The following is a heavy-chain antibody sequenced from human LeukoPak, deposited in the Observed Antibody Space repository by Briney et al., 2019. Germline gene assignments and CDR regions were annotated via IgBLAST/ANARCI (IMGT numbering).Heavy chain of an antibody. D-gene: IGHD3-3*01. Sequence: GGSLRLSCAASGFTFSNYAMTWVRQAPGKGLEWVSSFTASGGRTYYADSVKGRFTISRDNAKNSLYLQMNSLRAEDTAVYYCARVNFWSGYPSTYYYYGMDVWGQGTTVTVSS. CDR2: FTASGGRT. V-gene: IGHV3-23*01. CDR1: GFTFSNYA. CDR3: ARVNFWSGYPSTYYYYGMDV. J-gene: IGHJ6*02.